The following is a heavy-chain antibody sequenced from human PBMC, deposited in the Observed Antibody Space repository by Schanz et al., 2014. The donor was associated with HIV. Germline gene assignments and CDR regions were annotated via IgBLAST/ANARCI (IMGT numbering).Heavy chain of an antibody. J-gene: IGHJ5*01. CDR1: GGSINSGSYY. V-gene: IGHV4-39*01. D-gene: IGHD4-17*01. CDR2: IYYNGNT. CDR3: ARHYGDYGSGWYVKAKWFDP. Sequence: QLQLQESGPGLVKPSETLSLRCNVSGGSINSGSYYWGWIRHPPGKGLEWIGTIYYNGNTYYNPSLKRRLTMSVDTPKNQFPLSMPPVTAADTAIYYCARHYGDYGSGWYVKAKWFDPWGQGTLVTVSS.